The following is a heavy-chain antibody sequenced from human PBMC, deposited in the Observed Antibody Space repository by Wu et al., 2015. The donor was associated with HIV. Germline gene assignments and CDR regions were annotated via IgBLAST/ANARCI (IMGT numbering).Heavy chain of an antibody. J-gene: IGHJ4*02. Sequence: QVQLVQSGAEVRKPGSSVKVSCKTSGGIFSNFAISWVRQAPGQGLEWIGGLIPIFETPNYAQIFQDRVTITADEFTSTAYMEVNGLTYEDTAIYFCNRRQQLVDQWGQGTLITVSS. D-gene: IGHD6-13*01. CDR2: LIPIFETP. CDR1: GGIFSNFA. V-gene: IGHV1-69*12. CDR3: NRRQQLVDQ.